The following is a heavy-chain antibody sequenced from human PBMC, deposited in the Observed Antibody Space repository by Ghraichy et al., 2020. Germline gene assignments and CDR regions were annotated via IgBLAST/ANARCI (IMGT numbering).Heavy chain of an antibody. CDR2: ISHDGSFK. CDR1: GFTFTTYS. J-gene: IGHJ6*01. Sequence: GESLNISCAASGFTFTTYSMHWVRQAPGKGLDWVAVISHDGSFKYYADSVKGRFTISRDNSRNTVYLQMNRLRAEDTAVYYCARDIKSSSWSYYYYAMDVWGQGTTVTVSS. CDR3: ARDIKSSSWSYYYYAMDV. V-gene: IGHV3-30*04. D-gene: IGHD6-13*01.